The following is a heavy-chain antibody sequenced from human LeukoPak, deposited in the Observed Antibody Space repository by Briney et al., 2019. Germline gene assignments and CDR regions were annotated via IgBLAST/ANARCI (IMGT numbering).Heavy chain of an antibody. CDR2: ISSSSSYI. V-gene: IGHV3-21*04. CDR1: GFTFTNYW. CDR3: AKSDFDYYDSSGDKYYFDY. D-gene: IGHD3-22*01. Sequence: GGSLRLFCAASGFTFTNYWMTWVRQAPGKGPAWVSSISSSSSYIYYADSVKGRFTISRDNAKNSLYLQMNSLRAEDTAVYYCAKSDFDYYDSSGDKYYFDYWGQGTLVTVSS. J-gene: IGHJ4*02.